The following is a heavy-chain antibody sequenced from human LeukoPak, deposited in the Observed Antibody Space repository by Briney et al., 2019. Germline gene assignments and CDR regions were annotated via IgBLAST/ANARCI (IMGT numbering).Heavy chain of an antibody. CDR3: ARVSPPFSFDY. CDR2: ISSSSSYI. V-gene: IGHV3-21*01. CDR1: GFTFSSYS. Sequence: GGSLRLSCAASGFTFSSYSMHWVRQAPGKGLEWVSSISSSSSYIYYADSVKGRFTISRDNAKNSLYLQMNSLRAEDTAVYYCARVSPPFSFDYWGQGTLVTVSS. J-gene: IGHJ4*02.